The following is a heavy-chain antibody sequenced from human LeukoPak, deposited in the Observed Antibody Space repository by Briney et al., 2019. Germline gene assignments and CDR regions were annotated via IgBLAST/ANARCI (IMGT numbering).Heavy chain of an antibody. J-gene: IGHJ3*01. D-gene: IGHD5-12*01. V-gene: IGHV4-59*02. CDR1: ADSVSGHY. CDR2: VSYSGGT. Sequence: PSQTLPLTCTVSADSVSGHYWSWIRQTPGKGLEWLGYVSYSGGTNSNPSLKRRVSISLDTSGNQFSLKLRSTAAADPAVYYCARAPMAITTSAFPDAFGFWGQGTMVTVSS. CDR3: ARAPMAITTSAFPDAFGF.